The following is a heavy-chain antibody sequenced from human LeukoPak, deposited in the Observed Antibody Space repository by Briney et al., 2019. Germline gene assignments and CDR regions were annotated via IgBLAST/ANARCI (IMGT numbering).Heavy chain of an antibody. CDR3: ARDGGYTGYDLFDY. Sequence: GGSLRLSRAASGYTFRTFWMTWVRQAPGKGLEWVANINQDGGEKYYADSVKRRFTISRDNAKNSVYLQMNSLRADDTALYYCARDGGYTGYDLFDYWGQGTLVTVSS. V-gene: IGHV3-7*01. CDR2: INQDGGEK. CDR1: GYTFRTFW. D-gene: IGHD5-12*01. J-gene: IGHJ4*02.